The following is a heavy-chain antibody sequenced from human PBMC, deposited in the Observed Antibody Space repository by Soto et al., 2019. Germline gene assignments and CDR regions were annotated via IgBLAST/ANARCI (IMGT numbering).Heavy chain of an antibody. D-gene: IGHD3-3*01. J-gene: IGHJ6*02. CDR1: GGSISSYY. CDR3: ARDRKGLWSGYYDYYYYGMDV. CDR2: IYYSGST. V-gene: IGHV4-59*01. Sequence: ETLSLTCTVSGGSISSYYWSWIRQPPGKGLEWIGYIYYSGSTNYNPSLKSRVTISVDTSKNQFSLKLSSVTAADTAVYYCARDRKGLWSGYYDYYYYGMDVWGQGTTVTVSS.